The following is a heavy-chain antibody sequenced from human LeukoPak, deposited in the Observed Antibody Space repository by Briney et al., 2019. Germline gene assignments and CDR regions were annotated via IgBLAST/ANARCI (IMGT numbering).Heavy chain of an antibody. J-gene: IGHJ4*02. CDR3: ARHDHGCSSGRFDY. CDR2: IYHSGST. Sequence: SQTLSLTCAVSGGSISSGGYSWSWIRQPPGKGLEWTGYIYHSGSTYYNPSLKSRVTISVDRSKNQFSLKLSSVTAADTAVYYCARHDHGCSSGRFDYWGQGTLVTVSS. D-gene: IGHD5-18*01. CDR1: GGSISSGGYS. V-gene: IGHV4-30-2*02.